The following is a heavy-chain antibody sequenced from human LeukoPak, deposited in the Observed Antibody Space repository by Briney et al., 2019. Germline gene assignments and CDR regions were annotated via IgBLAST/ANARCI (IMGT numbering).Heavy chain of an antibody. Sequence: PGGSLRLSCAASEFTFSNYWMHWVRQAPGQGLVWVSRINTDGTTTTYADSVKGRFTISRDTAKATLYLQMNSLRAEDTAVYYCARKSSAVAGPFDYWGQGTLVTVSS. CDR1: EFTFSNYW. J-gene: IGHJ4*02. CDR2: INTDGTTT. D-gene: IGHD6-19*01. CDR3: ARKSSAVAGPFDY. V-gene: IGHV3-74*01.